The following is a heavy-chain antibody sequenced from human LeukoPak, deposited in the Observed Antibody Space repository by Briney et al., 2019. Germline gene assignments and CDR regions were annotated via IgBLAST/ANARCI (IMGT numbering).Heavy chain of an antibody. J-gene: IGHJ4*02. CDR2: IIPIFGTA. CDR3: ARASSISLAFDY. D-gene: IGHD3-9*01. Sequence: ASVKVSCKASGGTFSSYAISWVRQAPRQGLEWMGGIIPIFGTANYAQKFQGRVTITADESTSTAYMEPSSLRSEDTAVYYCARASSISLAFDYWGQGTLVTVSS. CDR1: GGTFSSYA. V-gene: IGHV1-69*13.